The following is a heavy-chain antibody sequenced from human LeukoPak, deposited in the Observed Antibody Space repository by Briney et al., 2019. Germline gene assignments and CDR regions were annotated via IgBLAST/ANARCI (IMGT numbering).Heavy chain of an antibody. V-gene: IGHV4-59*01. D-gene: IGHD1-26*01. CDR3: ARGRLIVGAINFDY. CDR1: GGSISSYY. Sequence: PSETLSLTCTVSGGSISSYYWSWIRQPPGKGLEWIGYIYYSGSTNYNPSLKSRVTISADTSKNQFSLKLSSVTAADTAVYYCARGRLIVGAINFDYWGQGTLVTVSS. CDR2: IYYSGST. J-gene: IGHJ4*02.